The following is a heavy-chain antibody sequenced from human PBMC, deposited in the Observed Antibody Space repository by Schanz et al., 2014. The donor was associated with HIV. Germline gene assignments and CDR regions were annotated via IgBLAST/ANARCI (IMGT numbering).Heavy chain of an antibody. J-gene: IGHJ4*02. CDR2: ISDSGGNT. Sequence: EVQLLESGGGLVQPGGSLRLSCAGSGFAFSSYAMTWVRQAPGKGLEWVSTISDSGGNTYYADSVKGRFTISRDSSKNTLFLQMNSLRAEDTAVYYCARGLGYWGQGTLVTVSS. CDR1: GFAFSSYA. CDR3: ARGLGY. V-gene: IGHV3-23*01.